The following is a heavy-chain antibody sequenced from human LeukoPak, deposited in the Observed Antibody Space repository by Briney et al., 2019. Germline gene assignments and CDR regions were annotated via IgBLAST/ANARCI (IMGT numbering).Heavy chain of an antibody. V-gene: IGHV3-48*03. Sequence: PGGSLRLSCAASGFTFSSYEMNWVRQAPGKGLEWVSYISSSGSTIYYADSVKGRFTISRDNAKNSLYLQMNSLRAEDTAVYYCARVTPVRGVPENWFDPWGQGTLVTVSS. CDR3: ARVTPVRGVPENWFDP. D-gene: IGHD5-12*01. CDR1: GFTFSSYE. CDR2: ISSSGSTI. J-gene: IGHJ5*02.